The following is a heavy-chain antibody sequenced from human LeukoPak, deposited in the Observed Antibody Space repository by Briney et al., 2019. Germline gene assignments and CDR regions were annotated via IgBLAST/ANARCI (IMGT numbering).Heavy chain of an antibody. CDR1: GFTFSNAW. Sequence: GSLRLSCAASGFTFSNAWMSWIRQPPGKGLEWIGSNQYSGSTYYNPSLKSRVTISVDTSKNQFSLKLSSVTAADTAVYYCARRDFWSGSIGRRDAFDIWGQGTMVTVSS. CDR2: NQYSGST. D-gene: IGHD3-3*01. CDR3: ARRDFWSGSIGRRDAFDI. V-gene: IGHV4-59*12. J-gene: IGHJ3*02.